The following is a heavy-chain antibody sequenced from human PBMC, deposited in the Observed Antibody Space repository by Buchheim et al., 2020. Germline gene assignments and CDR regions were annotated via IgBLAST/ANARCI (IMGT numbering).Heavy chain of an antibody. J-gene: IGHJ6*02. V-gene: IGHV1-46*01. CDR3: ARAMVATKTYYYYYGMDV. D-gene: IGHD5-12*01. CDR2: INPSGGST. Sequence: QVQLVQSGAEVKKPGASVKVSCKASGYTFTSYYMYWVRQAPGQGLEWMGIINPSGGSTSYAQKFQGRVTMTRDTSTSTVYMELSSLRSEDTAVYYCARAMVATKTYYYYYGMDVWGQGTT. CDR1: GYTFTSYY.